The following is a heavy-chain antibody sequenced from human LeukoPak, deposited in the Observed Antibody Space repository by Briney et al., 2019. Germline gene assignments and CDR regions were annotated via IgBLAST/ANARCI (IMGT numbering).Heavy chain of an antibody. V-gene: IGHV4-39*01. CDR2: IYYSGST. CDR1: GGSISSSSYY. CDR3: ARLSPQLFDGLDV. D-gene: IGHD5-18*01. J-gene: IGHJ6*02. Sequence: SETLSLTCTVSGGSISSSSYYWGWIRQPPGKGLEWIGSIYYSGSTYYNPSLKSRVTISVDTSKNQFSLKLTSVTAADTAVYYCARLSPQLFDGLDVWGQGTTVTVSS.